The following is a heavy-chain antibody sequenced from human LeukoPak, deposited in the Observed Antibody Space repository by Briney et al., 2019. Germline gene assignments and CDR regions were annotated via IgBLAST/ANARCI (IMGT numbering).Heavy chain of an antibody. CDR3: ARLSSGYFYYMDV. Sequence: GESLKISCQGSGSTFAIYWIGWVRQLPGKGLEWMGIIYPGDSDTKYSPSFQGQVSISADKSISTAYLQWSSLKASDTAMYYCARLSSGYFYYMDVWGKGTTVTVSS. V-gene: IGHV5-51*01. CDR2: IYPGDSDT. J-gene: IGHJ6*03. CDR1: GSTFAIYW.